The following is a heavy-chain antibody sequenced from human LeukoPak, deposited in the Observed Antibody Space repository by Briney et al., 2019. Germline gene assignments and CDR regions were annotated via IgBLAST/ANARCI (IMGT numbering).Heavy chain of an antibody. CDR1: GFTFSSYG. V-gene: IGHV3-23*01. D-gene: IGHD4-17*01. CDR2: ISGSGGST. J-gene: IGHJ4*02. CDR3: ARGSYGDYLDY. Sequence: GGSLRLSCAASGFTFSSYGMSWVRQAPGKGLEWVSAISGSGGSTYYADSVKGRFTISRDNAKNSLYLQMNSLRAEDTAVYYCARGSYGDYLDYWGQGTLVTVSS.